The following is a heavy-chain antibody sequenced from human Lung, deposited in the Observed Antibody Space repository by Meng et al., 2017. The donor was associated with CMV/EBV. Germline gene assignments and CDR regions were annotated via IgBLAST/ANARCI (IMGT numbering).Heavy chain of an antibody. V-gene: IGHV4-4*02. CDR2: IYHSGST. Sequence: VLREEAGPDLEKASWTRSLPCADSGVSLSSRTGLSGVRQAPGKGLELIGEIYHSGSTNYTPSLKSRVTISVDESKNQFSLRLSSVTAADTAVYYCARVGAYCGGDCYHPRWGQGTLVTVSS. D-gene: IGHD2-21*02. CDR1: GVSLSSRTG. CDR3: ARVGAYCGGDCYHPR. J-gene: IGHJ4*02.